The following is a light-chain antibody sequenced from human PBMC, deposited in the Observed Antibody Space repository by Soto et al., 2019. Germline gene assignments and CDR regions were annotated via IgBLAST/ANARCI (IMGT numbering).Light chain of an antibody. CDR2: GAS. CDR1: QSISSNS. CDR3: QQYGSSPLT. J-gene: IGKJ4*01. Sequence: EMVLTQPPGTLFWFPGQRATLSCGAIQSISSNSLPWYQQRPGQAPRLLIYGASSRATGIPDRFSGGGSGTDFSLTISRLETEDFSVYYCQQYGSSPLTFGGGTKVEIK. V-gene: IGKV3-20*01.